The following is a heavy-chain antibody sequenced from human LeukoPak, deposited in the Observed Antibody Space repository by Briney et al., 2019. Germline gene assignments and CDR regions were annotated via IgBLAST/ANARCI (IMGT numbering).Heavy chain of an antibody. CDR3: ARIQSRIIAARPGNPAFDY. CDR2: INTYNDNT. J-gene: IGHJ4*02. CDR1: GYTFTSYD. V-gene: IGHV1-18*01. Sequence: DSVKVSCKASGYTFTSYDISWVRQAPGQGLEWMGWINTYNDNTHYAQKLQGRVTMTTDTSTSTVYMELKSLRSDDTAVYYCARIQSRIIAARPGNPAFDYWGRGTLVTVSS. D-gene: IGHD6-6*01.